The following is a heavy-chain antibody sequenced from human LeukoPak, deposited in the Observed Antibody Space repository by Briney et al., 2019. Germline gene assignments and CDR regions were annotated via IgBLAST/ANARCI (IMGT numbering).Heavy chain of an antibody. J-gene: IGHJ4*02. CDR2: ISGYNGNT. D-gene: IGHD4-17*01. V-gene: IGHV1-18*01. CDR1: GYTFTNHG. Sequence: ASVKVSCKTSGYTFTNHGISWVRQAPGQGLEWMGWISGYNGNTNYVQKFRGRITMTTDTFTSTAYLQLRSLSSDDTALYHCARDLSLGRHDDGEPFDSWGQGTLVTVSS. CDR3: ARDLSLGRHDDGEPFDS.